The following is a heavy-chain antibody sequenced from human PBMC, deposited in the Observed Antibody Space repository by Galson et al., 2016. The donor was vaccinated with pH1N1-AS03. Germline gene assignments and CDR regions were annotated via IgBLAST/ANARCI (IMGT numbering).Heavy chain of an antibody. J-gene: IGHJ4*02. CDR3: GLTGIAATGYFDC. CDR2: IDWDDDK. V-gene: IGHV2-70*04. D-gene: IGHD6-13*01. Sequence: PALVKPTQTLTLTCTFSGFSLHTDGMRVSWIRQPLGKALEWLARIDWDDDKFYRTSLKTRLTISKDTSKNQVVLTLTNVGPVDPATYYCGLTGIAATGYFDCWGQGTLVTVSS. CDR1: GFSLHTDGMR.